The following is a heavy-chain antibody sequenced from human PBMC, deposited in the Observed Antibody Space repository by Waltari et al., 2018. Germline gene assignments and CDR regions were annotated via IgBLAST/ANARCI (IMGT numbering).Heavy chain of an antibody. CDR3: ARAQYDFWSALL. CDR2: ISDDGSNK. D-gene: IGHD3-3*01. Sequence: QVQLVESGGGVVQPGRSLRLSCAASGFTFSSYAMHWVRQAPGKGREGVAVISDDGSNKYYADSVKGRFTISRDNSKNTLYLQMNSLRAEDTAVYYCARAQYDFWSALLWGQGTMVTVSS. V-gene: IGHV3-30-3*01. J-gene: IGHJ3*01. CDR1: GFTFSSYA.